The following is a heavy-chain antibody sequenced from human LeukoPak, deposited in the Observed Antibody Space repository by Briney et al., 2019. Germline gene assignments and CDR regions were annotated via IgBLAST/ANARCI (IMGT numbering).Heavy chain of an antibody. CDR3: AKEGKHCSFLSCPVEY. D-gene: IGHD2-2*01. CDR1: GASVSSDNW. CDR2: VYQTGNT. Sequence: SETLSLTCAVSGASVSSDNWWTWVRQSPAKGLEWIGEVYQTGNTNYNPSLKSRVAISLDKSKNQFSLNLTSATAADTAICYCAKEGKHCSFLSCPVEYWGRGVLVTVSS. V-gene: IGHV4-4*02. J-gene: IGHJ4*02.